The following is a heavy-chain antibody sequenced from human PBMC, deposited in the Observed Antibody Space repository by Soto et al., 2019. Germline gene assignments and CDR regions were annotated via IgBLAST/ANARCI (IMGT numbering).Heavy chain of an antibody. CDR3: ARGRSHYGAGSLDWFDP. V-gene: IGHV4-34*01. CDR2: INHSGTT. D-gene: IGHD3-10*01. J-gene: IGHJ5*02. Sequence: SETLSLTCAVSGGSLSGYYWSWIRQPPGKGLEWIGEINHSGTTNFNPSLKGRVTISFDTSKNQFSLKLSSVTAADTAVYYCARGRSHYGAGSLDWFDPWGQGTLVTVSS. CDR1: GGSLSGYY.